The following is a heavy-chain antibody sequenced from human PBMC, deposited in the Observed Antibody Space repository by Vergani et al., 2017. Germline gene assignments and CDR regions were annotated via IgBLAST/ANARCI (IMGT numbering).Heavy chain of an antibody. CDR3: ARDFGSSGYNNWFDP. Sequence: QVQLQESGPGLVKPSETLSLTCTVSGGSISSYYWSWVRQPPGKGLEWIGYIYYSGSTNYNPSLKSRVTISVDTSKNQFSLKRSSVTAADTAVYYCARDFGSSGYNNWFDPWGQGTLVTVSS. J-gene: IGHJ5*02. V-gene: IGHV4-59*01. CDR2: IYYSGST. CDR1: GGSISSYY. D-gene: IGHD3-22*01.